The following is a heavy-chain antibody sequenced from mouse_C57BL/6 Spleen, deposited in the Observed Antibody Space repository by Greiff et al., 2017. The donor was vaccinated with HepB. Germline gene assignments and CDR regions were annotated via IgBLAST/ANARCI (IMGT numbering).Heavy chain of an antibody. J-gene: IGHJ4*01. CDR2: ISDGGSYT. D-gene: IGHD2-4*01. Sequence: EVQVVESGGGLVKPGGSLKLSCAASGFTFSSYAMSWVRQTPEKRLEWVATISDGGSYTYYPDNVKGRFTISRDNAKNNLYLQMSHLKSEDTAMYYCARDYDYLYAMDYWGQGTSVTVSS. V-gene: IGHV5-4*01. CDR1: GFTFSSYA. CDR3: ARDYDYLYAMDY.